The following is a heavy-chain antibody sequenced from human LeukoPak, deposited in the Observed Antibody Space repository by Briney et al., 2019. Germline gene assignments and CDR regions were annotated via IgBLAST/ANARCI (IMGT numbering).Heavy chain of an antibody. J-gene: IGHJ4*02. Sequence: KPGGSLRLSCAAPGFTFSTYTMNWVRQAPGKGLEWVSSLNPDRRYIFHADSVKGRFTVSRDNARNSLYLQMNSLRVEDTAVYYCARETGAEGFDYWGQGTLVTVSS. CDR3: ARETGAEGFDY. V-gene: IGHV3-21*01. CDR2: LNPDRRYI. CDR1: GFTFSTYT. D-gene: IGHD7-27*01.